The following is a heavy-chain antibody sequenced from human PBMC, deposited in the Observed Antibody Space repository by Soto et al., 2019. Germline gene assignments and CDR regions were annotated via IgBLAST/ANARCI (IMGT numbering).Heavy chain of an antibody. CDR1: GFTFDDYA. CDR3: ARAYGDYFLDY. V-gene: IGHV3-9*01. Sequence: EVQLVESGGGLVQPGRSLRLSCAASGFTFDDYAMHWVRQAPGKGLEWVSGISWNSGSIGYADSVKGRFTISRDNAKNSLYLQMNSLRAEDTALYYCARAYGDYFLDYWGQGTLVTVSS. D-gene: IGHD4-17*01. CDR2: ISWNSGSI. J-gene: IGHJ4*02.